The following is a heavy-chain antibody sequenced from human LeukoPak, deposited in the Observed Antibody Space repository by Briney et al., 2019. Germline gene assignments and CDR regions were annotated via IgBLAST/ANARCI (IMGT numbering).Heavy chain of an antibody. V-gene: IGHV1-69*04. Sequence: SVKVSCEASGGTFSSYAISWVRQAPGQGLEWMGRIIPILGIANYAQKFQGRVTITADKSTSTAYMELSSLRSEDTAVYYCARVVATGIADYWGQGTLVTVSS. CDR3: ARVVATGIADY. CDR2: IIPILGIA. D-gene: IGHD5-12*01. J-gene: IGHJ4*02. CDR1: GGTFSSYA.